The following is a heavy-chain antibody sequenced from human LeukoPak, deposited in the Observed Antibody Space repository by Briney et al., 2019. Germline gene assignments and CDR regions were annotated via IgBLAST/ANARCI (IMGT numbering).Heavy chain of an antibody. J-gene: IGHJ5*02. V-gene: IGHV4-39*01. Sequence: PETLSLTCTVSGGSISSSSYYWGWIRQPPGKRREWHGSIYYSGSTYYNTSRKSRVTISVHTSKKQFSLKLSSVTAADTAVYYRAIVPREYCSGGSCCSELFDLGGQETLVPVS. CDR2: IYYSGST. D-gene: IGHD2-15*01. CDR1: GGSISSSSYY. CDR3: AIVPREYCSGGSCCSELFDL.